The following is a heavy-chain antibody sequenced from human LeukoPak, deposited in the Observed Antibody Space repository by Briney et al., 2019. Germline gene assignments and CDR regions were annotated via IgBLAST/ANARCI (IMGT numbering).Heavy chain of an antibody. CDR3: ARDILVYYDSSGPFDY. J-gene: IGHJ4*02. CDR2: ISSSSSYI. V-gene: IGHV3-21*01. CDR1: GFTFSSYE. Sequence: GGSLRLSCAASGFTFSSYEMNWVRQAPGKGLEWVSSISSSSSYIYYADSVKGRFTISRDNAKNSLYLQMNSLRAEDTAVYYCARDILVYYDSSGPFDYWGQGTLVTVSS. D-gene: IGHD3-22*01.